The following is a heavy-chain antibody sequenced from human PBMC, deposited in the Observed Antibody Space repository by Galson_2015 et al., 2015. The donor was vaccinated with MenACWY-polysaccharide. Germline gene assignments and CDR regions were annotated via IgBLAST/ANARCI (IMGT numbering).Heavy chain of an antibody. D-gene: IGHD2-2*02. CDR1: GFTFSAYW. Sequence: SLRLSCAASGFTFSAYWMHWVRQAPGKGLEWVSRIHNDGFSINYADSVKGRFTISRDNARNTLYLQINSLRVEDTAVYYCARIRCAATACYINWGQGTLVTVSS. CDR3: ARIRCAATACYIN. V-gene: IGHV3-74*01. CDR2: IHNDGFSI. J-gene: IGHJ4*02.